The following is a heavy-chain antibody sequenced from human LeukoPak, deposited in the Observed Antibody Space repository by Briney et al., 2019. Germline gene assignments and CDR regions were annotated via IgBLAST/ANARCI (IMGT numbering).Heavy chain of an antibody. CDR3: ARENSNSWYLDY. D-gene: IGHD6-13*01. Sequence: SETLSLTCTVSGGSISSYYWSWIRQPPGKGLEWIGYIYNSGSTNYNPSLKSRVTISVDTSKNQFSLKLSSVTAADTAVYYCARENSNSWYLDYWGQGTLVTVST. CDR2: IYNSGST. V-gene: IGHV4-59*01. CDR1: GGSISSYY. J-gene: IGHJ4*02.